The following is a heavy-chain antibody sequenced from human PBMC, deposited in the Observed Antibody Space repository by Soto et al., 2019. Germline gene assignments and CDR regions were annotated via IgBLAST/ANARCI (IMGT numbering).Heavy chain of an antibody. D-gene: IGHD3-3*01. CDR3: AKGVEGYDFWSGYYNYYYGMDV. CDR2: ISGSGGST. CDR1: GFTFSSYA. J-gene: IGHJ6*02. Sequence: EVQLLESGGGLVQPGGSLRLSCAASGFTFSSYAMSWVRQAPGKGLEWVSAISGSGGSTYYADSVKGRFTISRDNSKNTLDLQMNSLRAEDTAVYYCAKGVEGYDFWSGYYNYYYGMDVWGQGTTVTVSS. V-gene: IGHV3-23*01.